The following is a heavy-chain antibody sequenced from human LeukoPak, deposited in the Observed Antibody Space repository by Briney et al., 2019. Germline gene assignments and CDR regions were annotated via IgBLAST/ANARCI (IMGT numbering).Heavy chain of an antibody. J-gene: IGHJ4*02. Sequence: SETLSLTCTVSGGSISPLYWGWIRQPPGRGLEFIGYIYYSGTTNYNPSLRSRVTLSVDTSKNQFSLKLSSVTAADTAVYYCARGGVAAKYYFDYWGPGTLVTVSS. CDR2: IYYSGTT. D-gene: IGHD3-10*01. CDR1: GGSISPLY. CDR3: ARGGVAAKYYFDY. V-gene: IGHV4-59*11.